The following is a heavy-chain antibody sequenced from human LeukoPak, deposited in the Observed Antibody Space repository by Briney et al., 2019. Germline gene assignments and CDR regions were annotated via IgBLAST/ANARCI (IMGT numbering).Heavy chain of an antibody. Sequence: SETLSLTCTVSGGSISSSSYYWGWIRQPPGKGLEWIGSIYYSGSTYYNPSLKSRVTISVDTSKNQSSLKLSSVTAADTAVYYCARLRYYDSSGSPEFDYWGQGTLVTVSS. CDR3: ARLRYYDSSGSPEFDY. J-gene: IGHJ4*02. CDR1: GGSISSSSYY. D-gene: IGHD3-22*01. V-gene: IGHV4-39*01. CDR2: IYYSGST.